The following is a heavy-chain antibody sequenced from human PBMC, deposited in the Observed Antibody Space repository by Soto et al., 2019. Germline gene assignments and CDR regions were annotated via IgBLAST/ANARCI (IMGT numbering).Heavy chain of an antibody. CDR3: ASSADNNGWYYFHY. J-gene: IGHJ4*02. CDR2: IIPIFRTA. CDR1: GSTFRSYA. V-gene: IGHV1-69*12. D-gene: IGHD6-19*01. Sequence: QVQLVQSGAEVKKPGSSVKVSCKASGSTFRSYAVRWVRQAPGQGLVWMGGIIPIFRTANYEQQFQGRVTITADESTSTVYMELSNLRSEDTAVYYCASSADNNGWYYFHYWGQRTRVAGSS.